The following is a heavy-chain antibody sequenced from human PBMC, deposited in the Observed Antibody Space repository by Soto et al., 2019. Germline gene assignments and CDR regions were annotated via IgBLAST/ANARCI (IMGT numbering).Heavy chain of an antibody. CDR1: GDTLTELS. CDR2: FDPGDEQA. CDR3: AIQREWFGNDAFDI. J-gene: IGHJ3*02. D-gene: IGHD3-10*01. V-gene: IGHV1-24*01. Sequence: VSVKVSCKISGDTLTELSMDWVRPAPGKAREWMCGFDPGDEQAMDAQKFQGRVTMPEDTSTDTAYMELSSLRSEHTAVYYCAIQREWFGNDAFDIWGQGTMVTVPS.